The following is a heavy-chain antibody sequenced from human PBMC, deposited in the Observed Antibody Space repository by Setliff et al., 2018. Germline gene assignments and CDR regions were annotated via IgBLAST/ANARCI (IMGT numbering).Heavy chain of an antibody. Sequence: PGGSLRLSCRVSGFVLRNYGIHWVRQTPGNGLEWVAFISFDGDNIYYVGSVKGRFTISRDNAKNSLYLQMSSLRAEDTAVYYCARWTARAVDYWGQGTLVTVSS. CDR2: ISFDGDNI. CDR1: GFVLRNYG. J-gene: IGHJ4*02. D-gene: IGHD6-6*01. V-gene: IGHV3-30*03. CDR3: ARWTARAVDY.